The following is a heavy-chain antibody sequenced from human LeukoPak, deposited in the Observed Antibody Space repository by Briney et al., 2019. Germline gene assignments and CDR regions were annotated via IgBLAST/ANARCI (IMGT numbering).Heavy chain of an antibody. D-gene: IGHD2-15*01. Sequence: XVKVSXXXXXXXFSSXGISWVRQAPGQGLEWMGWISVYNGNTNYAQKFQGRVTMTTDTSTSTAYMEVRSLRSDDTAVYYCARDRPAGSSHDMDVWGQGTTVTVSS. CDR3: ARDRPAGSSHDMDV. J-gene: IGHJ6*02. CDR2: ISVYNGNT. V-gene: IGHV1-18*01. CDR1: XXXFSSXG.